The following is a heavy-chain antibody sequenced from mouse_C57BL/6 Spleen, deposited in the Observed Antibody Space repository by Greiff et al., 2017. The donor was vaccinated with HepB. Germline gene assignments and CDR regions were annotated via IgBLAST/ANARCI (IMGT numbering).Heavy chain of an antibody. J-gene: IGHJ4*01. CDR1: GYTFTSYT. CDR3: ARKGLYLDAMDY. CDR2: INPSSGYT. V-gene: IGHV1-4*01. D-gene: IGHD2-12*01. Sequence: QVQLQQSGAELARPGASVKMSCKASGYTFTSYTMHWVKQRPGQGLEWIGYINPSSGYTKYNQKFKDKATLTADKSSSTAYMQLSSLTSEDSAVYYCARKGLYLDAMDYWVKEPQSPSPQ.